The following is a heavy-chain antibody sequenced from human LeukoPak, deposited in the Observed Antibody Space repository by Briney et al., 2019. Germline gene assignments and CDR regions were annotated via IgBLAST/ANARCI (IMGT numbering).Heavy chain of an antibody. V-gene: IGHV1-3*03. CDR2: INAGNGHT. D-gene: IGHD5-12*01. Sequence: ASVKVSCKTSAHSFTPYAMHWVRQAPGQRLEWMGWINAGNGHTKYSQEFQGRLTITRDTSANIVYMDLSSLRSEDMAVYYCARGRWVATNQAYYFDDWGQGTLVTVSS. CDR3: ARGRWVATNQAYYFDD. CDR1: AHSFTPYA. J-gene: IGHJ4*02.